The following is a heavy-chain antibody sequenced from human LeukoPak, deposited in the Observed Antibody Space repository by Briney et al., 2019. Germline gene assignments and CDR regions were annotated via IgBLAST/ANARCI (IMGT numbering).Heavy chain of an antibody. D-gene: IGHD3-3*01. V-gene: IGHV4-39*01. J-gene: IGHJ6*02. CDR1: GDSIRSGHSY. CDR2: IYYVGSP. Sequence: SETLSLTCSVSGDSIRSGHSYWGWIRQDPRKGLEWIASIYYVGSPHYNPSLNSRRVTMSVDTTKNQFSLTLTSVTAADTAIYYCARLPITKRAMDVWGQGTTVTVS. CDR3: ARLPITKRAMDV.